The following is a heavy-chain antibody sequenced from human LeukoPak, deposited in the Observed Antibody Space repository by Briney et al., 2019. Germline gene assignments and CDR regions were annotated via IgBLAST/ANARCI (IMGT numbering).Heavy chain of an antibody. J-gene: IGHJ4*02. CDR1: GFTFSSYW. CDR2: INSDGSST. CDR3: ARERGGYDYGDYLFDY. V-gene: IGHV3-74*01. D-gene: IGHD4-17*01. Sequence: PGGSLRLSCAASGFTFSSYWMHWVRQAPGKGLVWVSRINSDGSSTSYADSVKGRFTVSRDNAKNTLYLQMNSLRAEDTAVYYCARERGGYDYGDYLFDYWGQGTLVTVSS.